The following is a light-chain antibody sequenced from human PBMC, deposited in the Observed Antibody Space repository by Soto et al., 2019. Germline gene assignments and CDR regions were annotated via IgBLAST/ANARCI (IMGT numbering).Light chain of an antibody. CDR1: SSDVGGYNY. CDR3: SSYRTSSTGV. V-gene: IGLV2-14*01. J-gene: IGLJ3*02. CDR2: EVS. Sequence: QSVLTQPASVSGPPGQSITISCTGTSSDVGGYNYVSWYQQHPGKAPKLMIYEVSNRPSGVSNRFSGSKSGNTASLTISGLQAEDEADYYCSSYRTSSTGVFGGGTKLTVL.